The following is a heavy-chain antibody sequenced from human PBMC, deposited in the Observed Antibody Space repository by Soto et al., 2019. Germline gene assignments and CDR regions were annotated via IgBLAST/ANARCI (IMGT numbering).Heavy chain of an antibody. Sequence: SETLSLTCTVSGGSISSYYWSWIRQPPGKGLEWIGYIYYSGSTNYNPSLKSRVTISVDTSKNQFSLKLSSVTAADTAVYYCARVDSSRYYYYYMDVWGKGTTVTVSS. D-gene: IGHD2-21*01. CDR3: ARVDSSRYYYYYMDV. J-gene: IGHJ6*03. CDR1: GGSISSYY. CDR2: IYYSGST. V-gene: IGHV4-59*01.